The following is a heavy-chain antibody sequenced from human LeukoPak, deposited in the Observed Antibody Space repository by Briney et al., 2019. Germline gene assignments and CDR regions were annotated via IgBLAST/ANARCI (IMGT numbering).Heavy chain of an antibody. CDR2: IKQDGGEK. J-gene: IGHJ4*02. CDR3: ARDGRPLDY. V-gene: IGHV3-7*03. CDR1: GMTFSRYW. Sequence: GGSLRLSCVDSGMTFSRYWMSWVRQAPGKGLEWVANIKQDGGEKYYVDSVKGRFTISRDNAKNSLYLQMNSLRVEDTAVYYCARDGRPLDYWGQGTLVTVSS.